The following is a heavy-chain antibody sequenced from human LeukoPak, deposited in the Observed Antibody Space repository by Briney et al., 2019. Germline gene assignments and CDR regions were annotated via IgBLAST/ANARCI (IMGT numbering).Heavy chain of an antibody. Sequence: SETLSLTCAVYGGSFSGYYWSWIRQPPGKGLECIGEINHSGSTNYNPSLKSRVTLSVDTSKKLFSLKQSSVTAADTAVYYCARVGRGSSWPYYYYYMDVWGKGTTVTVSS. CDR3: ARVGRGSSWPYYYYYMDV. CDR1: GGSFSGYY. CDR2: INHSGST. D-gene: IGHD6-13*01. J-gene: IGHJ6*03. V-gene: IGHV4-34*01.